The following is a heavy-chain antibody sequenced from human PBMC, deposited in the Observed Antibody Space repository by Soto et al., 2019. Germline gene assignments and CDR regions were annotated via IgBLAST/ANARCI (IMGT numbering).Heavy chain of an antibody. V-gene: IGHV1-3*01. CDR3: ARWKGMEENYYYYGMDV. CDR1: GYSFSTHA. Sequence: QVQVVQSGAEVQKPGASVKVSCKASGYSFSTHAMHWVRQAPGQRLEWMGWINGGNGNTKYSQKFQDRVTITRDTSASIAYMELISLRSEDTSVYYCARWKGMEENYYYYGMDVWGQLTTVTVSS. CDR2: INGGNGNT. D-gene: IGHD1-1*01. J-gene: IGHJ6*02.